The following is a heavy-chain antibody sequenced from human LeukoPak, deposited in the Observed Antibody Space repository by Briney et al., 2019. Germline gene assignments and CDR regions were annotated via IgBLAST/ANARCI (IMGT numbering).Heavy chain of an antibody. CDR3: ATLAGQQLGPKITFDI. V-gene: IGHV1-46*01. Sequence: GASVKVSCKASGYTFTSYYMHWVRQAPAQGSEWMGIINSSGGSTSYAQKFQGRDTMTRDTSTSTVYMELSSLRSEDTAVYYCATLAGQQLGPKITFDIWGQGTMVTVSS. J-gene: IGHJ3*02. CDR2: INSSGGST. CDR1: GYTFTSYY. D-gene: IGHD6-13*01.